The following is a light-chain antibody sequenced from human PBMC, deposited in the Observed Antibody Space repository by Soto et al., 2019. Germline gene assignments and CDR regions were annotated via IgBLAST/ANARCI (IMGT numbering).Light chain of an antibody. Sequence: DIQMTQSPPSLSASVGDRVTIACQASQDISNYLNWYQQKPGKAPKLLIYDSSDLETGVPSRFSGSGSGTDFTFTISSLQPEDVATYYCPQYYTLPYTFGQGTKLQIK. CDR2: DSS. CDR1: QDISNY. V-gene: IGKV1-33*01. CDR3: PQYYTLPYT. J-gene: IGKJ2*01.